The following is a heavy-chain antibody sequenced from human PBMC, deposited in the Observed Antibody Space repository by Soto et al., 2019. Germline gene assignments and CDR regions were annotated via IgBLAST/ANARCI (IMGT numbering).Heavy chain of an antibody. CDR2: ISAHNGNT. V-gene: IGHV1-18*01. CDR3: ARGRYGDY. Sequence: PSVKVSCKGSGYAFTTYGITWVRQAPGQGLERMGWISAHNGNTNYAQKLQGRVTVTRDTSTSTAYMELRSLRSDDTAVYYCARGRYGDYWGQGALVTVSS. CDR1: GYAFTTYG. J-gene: IGHJ4*02. D-gene: IGHD1-1*01.